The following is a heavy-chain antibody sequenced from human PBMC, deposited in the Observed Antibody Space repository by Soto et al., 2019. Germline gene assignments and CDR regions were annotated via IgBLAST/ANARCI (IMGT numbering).Heavy chain of an antibody. J-gene: IGHJ4*02. CDR3: AITITIFSVVVGDY. Sequence: EVQLVESGGGLGQPGGSLRLSCAASGFTVSSNYMSWVRQAPGKGLEWVSVIYSGGSTYYADSVKGRFTISRDNSKNTLYLQMNSLRAEDTAVYYCAITITIFSVVVGDYWGQGTLVTVSS. CDR1: GFTVSSNY. V-gene: IGHV3-66*01. D-gene: IGHD3-9*01. CDR2: IYSGGST.